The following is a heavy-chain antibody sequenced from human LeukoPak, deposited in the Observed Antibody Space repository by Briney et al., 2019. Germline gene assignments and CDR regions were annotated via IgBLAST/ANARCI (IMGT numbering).Heavy chain of an antibody. J-gene: IGHJ6*02. D-gene: IGHD6-13*01. CDR1: GASVSTTSYY. Sequence: PSETLSLTCTVSGASVSTTSYYWTWIRQPPGKGLEWIGEIYHSGSTNYNPSLKSRVTISVDKSKNQFSLKLSSVTAADTAVYYCARDLNSSSLSYGMDVWGQGTLVTVSS. V-gene: IGHV4-39*07. CDR3: ARDLNSSSLSYGMDV. CDR2: IYHSGST.